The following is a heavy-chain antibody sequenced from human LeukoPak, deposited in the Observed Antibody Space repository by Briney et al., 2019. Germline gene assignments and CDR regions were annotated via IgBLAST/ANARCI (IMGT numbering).Heavy chain of an antibody. CDR1: GYTFTSYY. CDR3: ARGNTMVRGVIGVNWFDP. Sequence: GASVKVSCKASGYTFTSYYMHWVRQAPGQGLEWKGIINPSGGSTSYAQKFQGRVTMTRDTSTSTVYMELSSLRSEDTAVYYCARGNTMVRGVIGVNWFDPWGQGTLVTVSS. CDR2: INPSGGST. D-gene: IGHD3-10*01. J-gene: IGHJ5*02. V-gene: IGHV1-46*01.